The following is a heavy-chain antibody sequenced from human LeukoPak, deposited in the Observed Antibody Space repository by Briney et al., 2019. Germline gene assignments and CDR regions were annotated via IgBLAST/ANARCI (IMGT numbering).Heavy chain of an antibody. Sequence: SETLSLTCTVSGGSISSSSYYWGWIRQPPGKGLEWIGSIYYSGSTYYNPSLKSRVTISVDTSKNQFSLKLSSVTAADTAVYYCARSLTDYDILTGPLYYFDYWGQGTLVTVSS. D-gene: IGHD3-9*01. V-gene: IGHV4-39*01. CDR1: GGSISSSSYY. J-gene: IGHJ4*02. CDR3: ARSLTDYDILTGPLYYFDY. CDR2: IYYSGST.